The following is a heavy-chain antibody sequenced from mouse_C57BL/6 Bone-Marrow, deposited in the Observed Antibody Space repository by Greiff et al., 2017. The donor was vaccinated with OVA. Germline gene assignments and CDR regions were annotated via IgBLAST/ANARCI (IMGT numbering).Heavy chain of an antibody. J-gene: IGHJ2*01. D-gene: IGHD1-1*01. CDR2: IYPGSGST. CDR1: GYTFTSYW. Sequence: VQLQQSGAELVKPGASVKMSCKASGYTFTSYWITWVKQRPGQGLEWIGDIYPGSGSTNYNEKFKSKATLTVDTASSTASMQLSSLTSVDSAVYYCARRDYGINFDYWGQGTTLTVSS. V-gene: IGHV1-55*01. CDR3: ARRDYGINFDY.